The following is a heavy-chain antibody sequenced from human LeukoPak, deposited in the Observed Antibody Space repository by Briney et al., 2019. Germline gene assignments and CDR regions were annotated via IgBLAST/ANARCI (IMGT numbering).Heavy chain of an antibody. J-gene: IGHJ4*02. CDR1: GGSISSSSYY. D-gene: IGHD6-19*01. Sequence: SETLSLTCTVSGGSISSSSYYWGWIRQPPGKGLEWIGSIYYSGSTYYNPSLKSRVTISVDTSKNQFSLKLSSVTAADTAVYYCAKEPLSSGWYWDFDYWGQGTLVTVSS. V-gene: IGHV4-39*02. CDR2: IYYSGST. CDR3: AKEPLSSGWYWDFDY.